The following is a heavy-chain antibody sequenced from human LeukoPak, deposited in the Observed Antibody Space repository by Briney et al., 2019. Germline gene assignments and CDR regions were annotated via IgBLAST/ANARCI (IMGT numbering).Heavy chain of an antibody. D-gene: IGHD3-16*02. CDR1: GGSISSSSYY. Sequence: SETLSLTCTVSGGSISSSSYYWGWIRQPPGKGLEWIGSIYYSGSTYYNPSLKSRVTISVDTSKNQFSLKLSSVTAADTAVYYCARHGILGYQYYFDYWGQGTLVTVSS. CDR3: ARHGILGYQYYFDY. V-gene: IGHV4-39*01. J-gene: IGHJ4*02. CDR2: IYYSGST.